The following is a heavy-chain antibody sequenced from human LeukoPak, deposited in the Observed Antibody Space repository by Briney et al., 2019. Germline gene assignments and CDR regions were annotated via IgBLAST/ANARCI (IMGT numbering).Heavy chain of an antibody. CDR3: TTDKLWFSY. CDR2: VTSKTDGGTT. V-gene: IGHV3-15*01. D-gene: IGHD5-18*01. CDR1: GFTFSNAW. Sequence: GGSLRLSCAASGFTFSNAWMSWVRQAPGKGLEWVGRVTSKTDGGTTDYAAPVKGRFTISRDDSKSTLYLQMNSLRTEGTAVYYCTTDKLWFSYWGQGTLVTVSS. J-gene: IGHJ4*02.